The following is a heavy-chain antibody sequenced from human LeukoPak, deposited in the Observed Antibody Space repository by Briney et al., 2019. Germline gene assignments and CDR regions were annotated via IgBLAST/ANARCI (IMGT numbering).Heavy chain of an antibody. D-gene: IGHD6-19*01. J-gene: IGHJ4*02. CDR1: GGSISSSSYY. Sequence: SETLSLTCTVSGGSISSSSYYWGWIRQPPGKGLEWIGSIYYSGSTYCNPSLKSRVTISVDTSKNQFSLKLSSVTAADTAVYYCARAVNSGYSSGWYFGMWGQGTLVTVSS. CDR2: IYYSGST. CDR3: ARAVNSGYSSGWYFGM. V-gene: IGHV4-39*07.